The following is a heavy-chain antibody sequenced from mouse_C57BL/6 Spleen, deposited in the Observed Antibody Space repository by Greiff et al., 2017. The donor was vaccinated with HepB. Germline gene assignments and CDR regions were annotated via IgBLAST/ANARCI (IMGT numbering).Heavy chain of an antibody. V-gene: IGHV1-55*01. Sequence: QVQLQQPGAELVKPGASVKMSCKASGYTFTSYWITWVKQRPGQGLEWIGDIYPGSGSTNYNEKFKSKATLTVDTSSSTAYMQLSSLTSEDSAVYYCARSAYGSPGDYFDYWGKGTTLTVSS. CDR2: IYPGSGST. D-gene: IGHD1-1*01. CDR3: ARSAYGSPGDYFDY. CDR1: GYTFTSYW. J-gene: IGHJ2*01.